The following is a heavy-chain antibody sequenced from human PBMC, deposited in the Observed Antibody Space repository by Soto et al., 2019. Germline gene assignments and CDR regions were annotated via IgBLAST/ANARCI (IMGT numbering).Heavy chain of an antibody. V-gene: IGHV3-9*02. CDR1: GFTADDYA. CDR2: ISSNSDTI. CDR3: AKDMKWGGMTTIPYFDS. D-gene: IGHD2-21*02. Sequence: DVQLVESGGGLVQPGRSLRLSCVASGFTADDYAMHWVRQAPGKGLEWVSGISSNSDTIDYADSVKGRFTISRDNAKNSLFLQMNSLRPADSALCYCAKDMKWGGMTTIPYFDSWGQGTLVTVSS. J-gene: IGHJ4*02.